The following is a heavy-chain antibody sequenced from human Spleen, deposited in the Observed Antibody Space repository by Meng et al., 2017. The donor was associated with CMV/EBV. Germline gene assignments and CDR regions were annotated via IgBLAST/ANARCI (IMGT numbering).Heavy chain of an antibody. CDR1: GGSVSSGSYY. V-gene: IGHV4-61*01. CDR2: IYYSGST. CDR3: ARLGVLYYYYGMDV. D-gene: IGHD2-8*01. J-gene: IGHJ6*02. Sequence: SETLSLTCTVSGGSVSSGSYYWSWIRQPPGKGLEWIGYIYYSGSTNYNPSLKSRVTISVDTSKNQFSLKLSSVTAADTAVYYCARLGVLYYYYGMDVWGQGTTVTVS.